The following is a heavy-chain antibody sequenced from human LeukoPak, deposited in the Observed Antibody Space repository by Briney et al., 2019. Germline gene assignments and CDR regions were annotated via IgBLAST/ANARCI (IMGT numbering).Heavy chain of an antibody. V-gene: IGHV3-7*01. CDR2: IKQDGSEK. Sequence: GGSLRLSCAASGFTFSNYWMSWVRQAPGKGLEWVANIKQDGSEKYYVDSVKGRFTISRDNAKNSLYLQMNSLRAEDTAVYYCARDEGYGDYGSNFHYWGQGTLVTVSS. CDR1: GFTFSNYW. J-gene: IGHJ1*01. D-gene: IGHD4-17*01. CDR3: ARDEGYGDYGSNFHY.